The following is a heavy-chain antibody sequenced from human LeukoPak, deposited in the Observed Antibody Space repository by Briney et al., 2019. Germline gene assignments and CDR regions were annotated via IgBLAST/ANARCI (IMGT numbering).Heavy chain of an antibody. Sequence: PSEALSLTCTVSGGSISSSSYYWGWIRQPPGKGLEWIGVISYSGSTCYNPSLKSRVTISVDTSKSHFSLKLSSVTVADTAIYYCARLDKGIKAAHFDYWGQGTLVTVSS. V-gene: IGHV4-39*01. D-gene: IGHD6-25*01. J-gene: IGHJ4*02. CDR3: ARLDKGIKAAHFDY. CDR1: GGSISSSSYY. CDR2: ISYSGST.